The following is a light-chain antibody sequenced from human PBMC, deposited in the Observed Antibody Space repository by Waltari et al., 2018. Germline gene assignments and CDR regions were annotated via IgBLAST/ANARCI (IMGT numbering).Light chain of an antibody. CDR1: NIGYKS. CDR2: YDS. J-gene: IGLJ2*01. V-gene: IGLV3-21*04. Sequence: SYVLTQPPSVSVAPGQTARITCGGNNIGYKSVHWYQQKSGQAPVLVISYDSGRPSGIPERFSGSNIGNAATLTISRVEAGDEADYYCQVWDNVSDHGVFGGGTKLTVL. CDR3: QVWDNVSDHGV.